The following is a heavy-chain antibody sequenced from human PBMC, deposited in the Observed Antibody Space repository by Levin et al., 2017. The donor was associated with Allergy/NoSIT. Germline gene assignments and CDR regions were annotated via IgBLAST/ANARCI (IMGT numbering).Heavy chain of an antibody. D-gene: IGHD3-9*01. CDR2: IYYSGAA. CDR1: GASTSSTSYY. V-gene: IGHV4-39*01. Sequence: PSETLSLTCTVSGASTSSTSYYWGWIRQPPGKGLEWIGSIYYSGAAYFNPSLKSRVAISVDTSNNQFSLRLSSVTAADTAIYYCARHGGDWIFRPMDAWGEGTTVTVSS. J-gene: IGHJ6*03. CDR3: ARHGGDWIFRPMDA.